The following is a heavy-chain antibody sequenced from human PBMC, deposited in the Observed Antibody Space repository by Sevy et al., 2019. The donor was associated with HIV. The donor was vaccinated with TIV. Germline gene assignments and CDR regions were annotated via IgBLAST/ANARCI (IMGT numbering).Heavy chain of an antibody. Sequence: ASVKVSCKASGYTFTSYGISWVRQAPGQGLEWMGWISAYNGNTNYTQKLQGRVTMTTDTSTRTAYMELRSLRSDDTAVYYCARGLGTIRSIAARPGDYWGQGTLVTVSS. CDR2: ISAYNGNT. D-gene: IGHD6-6*01. CDR1: GYTFTSYG. J-gene: IGHJ4*02. CDR3: ARGLGTIRSIAARPGDY. V-gene: IGHV1-18*01.